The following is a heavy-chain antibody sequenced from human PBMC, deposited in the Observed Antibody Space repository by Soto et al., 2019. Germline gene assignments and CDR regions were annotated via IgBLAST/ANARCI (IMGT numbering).Heavy chain of an antibody. CDR1: GFTFSSYS. CDR3: ARLYGGRGWGWLDNYFDY. CDR2: ISSSGSYI. V-gene: IGHV3-21*01. Sequence: EVQLVESGGGLVKPGGSLRLSCAASGFTFSSYSMNWVRQAPGKGLEWVSSISSSGSYIFSADSVKGRFTISRDNAKNSLYLQMNSLTREDTAVYYCARLYGGRGWGWLDNYFDYWGQGTLVTVSS. J-gene: IGHJ4*02. D-gene: IGHD6-19*01.